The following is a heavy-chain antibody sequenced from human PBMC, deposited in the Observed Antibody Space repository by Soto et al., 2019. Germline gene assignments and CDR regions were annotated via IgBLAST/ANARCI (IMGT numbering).Heavy chain of an antibody. CDR1: GGSISSSNW. J-gene: IGHJ4*02. V-gene: IGHV4-4*02. Sequence: QVQLQESGPGLVKPSGTLSLTCAVSGGSISSSNWWSWVRQPPGKGLEWIGEIYYSRSTNYNSSLNSRVTISVDKSKNQFSLQLRSVTAADTAVYYCARGRNLEYGSLVFEYWGQGTLVTVSS. CDR2: IYYSRST. D-gene: IGHD6-13*01. CDR3: ARGRNLEYGSLVFEY.